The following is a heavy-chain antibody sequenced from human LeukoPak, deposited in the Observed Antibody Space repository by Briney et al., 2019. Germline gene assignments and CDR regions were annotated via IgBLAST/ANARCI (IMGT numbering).Heavy chain of an antibody. CDR1: GYTFTSYG. CDR2: ISAYNGNT. J-gene: IGHJ4*02. CDR3: ARAYYDILTGYYLYFDY. Sequence: ASVTVSCKASGYTFTSYGISWVRQAPGQGLEWMGWISAYNGNTNYAQKLQGRVTMTTDTSTSTAYMELRSLRSDGTAVYYCARAYYDILTGYYLYFDYWGQGTLVTVSS. D-gene: IGHD3-9*01. V-gene: IGHV1-18*04.